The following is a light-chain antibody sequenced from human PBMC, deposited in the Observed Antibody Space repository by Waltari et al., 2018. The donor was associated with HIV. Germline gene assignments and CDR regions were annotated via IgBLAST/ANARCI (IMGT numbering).Light chain of an antibody. CDR3: QQYDNVPVT. V-gene: IGKV1-33*01. CDR2: DAS. Sequence: DIQMTQSPSSLSAYVGDRVNITCQASPEIISYLNWYQQKLGKAPKLLIYDASVLETGVPSRFSGSGSGTDFTFAISSLQPADIGTYYCQQYDNVPVTFGPGTKVEIK. CDR1: PEIISY. J-gene: IGKJ3*01.